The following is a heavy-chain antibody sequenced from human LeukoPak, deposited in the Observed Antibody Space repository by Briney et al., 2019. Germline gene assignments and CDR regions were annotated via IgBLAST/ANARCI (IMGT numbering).Heavy chain of an antibody. D-gene: IGHD5-12*01. J-gene: IGHJ4*02. CDR2: INPNSGGT. CDR3: ARGFPYSGYDSKIDFDY. V-gene: IGHV1-2*04. Sequence: GASVKVSCKASGYTFTGYYMHWARQAPGQGLEWMGWINPNSGGTNYAQKFQGWVTTTRDTSISTAYMELSRLRSDDTAVYYCARGFPYSGYDSKIDFDYWGQGTLVTVSS. CDR1: GYTFTGYY.